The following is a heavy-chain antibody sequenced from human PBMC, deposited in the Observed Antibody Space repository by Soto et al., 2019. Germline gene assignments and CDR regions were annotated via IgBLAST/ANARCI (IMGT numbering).Heavy chain of an antibody. CDR1: DGSISSSSYY. Sequence: QLQLQESGPGLVKPSETLSLTCTVSDGSISSSSYYWGWFRQPPGKGLEWIGSIYYSGSTYYNPSLKSRVTISVDTTKNQFSLKLSSVTAADTAVYYCARLTVWLGEGVPLPYFDYWGQGTLVTVSS. CDR2: IYYSGST. CDR3: ARLTVWLGEGVPLPYFDY. D-gene: IGHD3-10*01. V-gene: IGHV4-39*01. J-gene: IGHJ4*02.